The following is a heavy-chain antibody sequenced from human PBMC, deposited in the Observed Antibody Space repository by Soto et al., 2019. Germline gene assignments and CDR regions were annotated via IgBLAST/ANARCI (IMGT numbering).Heavy chain of an antibody. CDR2: IYNSGSS. CDR3: ARGTMLRGTGYYYAMDV. CDR1: GDSISRNGFF. V-gene: IGHV4-31*03. D-gene: IGHD3-10*01. Sequence: QVQLQESGPGLVKPSQTLSLTCTVSGDSISRNGFFWTWIRQHPGKGLEWIGYIYNSGSSYYNPSLKSRVIISVDTSKNHCSLNLTAVTAADTAVYYCARGTMLRGTGYYYAMDVWGQGTTVTVSS. J-gene: IGHJ6*02.